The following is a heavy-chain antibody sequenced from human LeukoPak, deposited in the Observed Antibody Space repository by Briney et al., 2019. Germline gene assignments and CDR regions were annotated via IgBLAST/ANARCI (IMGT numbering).Heavy chain of an antibody. J-gene: IGHJ6*03. Sequence: ASVRVSCKASGGTFSSYAISLVRQAPGQGLEWMGRIIPIFGTANYAQKFQGRVTITADESTSTACMELSSLRSEDTAVYYCARDRAPVVPAAIRYYYYYMDVWGKGTTVTVSS. CDR1: GGTFSSYA. V-gene: IGHV1-69*13. D-gene: IGHD2-2*02. CDR3: ARDRAPVVPAAIRYYYYYMDV. CDR2: IIPIFGTA.